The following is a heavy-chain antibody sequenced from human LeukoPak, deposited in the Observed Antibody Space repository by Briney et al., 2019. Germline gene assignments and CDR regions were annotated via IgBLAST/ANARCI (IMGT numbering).Heavy chain of an antibody. CDR2: INPNSGGT. CDR1: GYTFTGYY. Sequence: ASVKVSCTASGYTFTGYYMHWVRQAPGQGLEWMGWINPNSGGTNYAQKFQGWVTMTRDTSISTAYMELSRLRSDDTAVYYCARARGDVDTAMVTEINFYFDYWGQGTLVTVSS. J-gene: IGHJ4*02. D-gene: IGHD5-18*01. CDR3: ARARGDVDTAMVTEINFYFDY. V-gene: IGHV1-2*04.